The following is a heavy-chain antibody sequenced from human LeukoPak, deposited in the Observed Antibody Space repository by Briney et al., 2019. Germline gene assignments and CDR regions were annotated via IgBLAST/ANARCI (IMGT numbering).Heavy chain of an antibody. CDR3: AAVAGTPHRFDY. J-gene: IGHJ4*02. CDR2: IYHSGST. CDR1: GGSFSGFR. V-gene: IGHV4-34*01. D-gene: IGHD6-19*01. Sequence: SETLSLTCAVSGGSFSGFRWHWIRQPPGKGPEWIGEIYHSGSTNYNPSLKSRVTISVDKSKNQFSLKLSSVTAADTAVYYCAAVAGTPHRFDYWGQGTLVTVSS.